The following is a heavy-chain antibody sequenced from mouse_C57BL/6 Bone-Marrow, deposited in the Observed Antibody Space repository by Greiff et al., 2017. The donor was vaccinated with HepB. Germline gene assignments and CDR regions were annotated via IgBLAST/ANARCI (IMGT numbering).Heavy chain of an antibody. Sequence: EVMLVESGGGLVQSGRSLRLSCAPSGFTFSDFYMEWVRQAPGKGLEWIAASRNKANDYTTEYSASVKGRFIVSRDTSQSILYLQMNALRAEDTAIYYCAREYYGSSDWYFDVWGTGTTVTVSS. D-gene: IGHD1-1*01. CDR1: GFTFSDFY. V-gene: IGHV7-1*01. CDR3: AREYYGSSDWYFDV. J-gene: IGHJ1*03. CDR2: SRNKANDYTT.